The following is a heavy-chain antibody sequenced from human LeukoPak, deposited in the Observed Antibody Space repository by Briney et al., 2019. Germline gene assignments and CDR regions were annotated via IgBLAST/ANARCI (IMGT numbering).Heavy chain of an antibody. Sequence: SETLSLTCTVSGGSISSNYWSWIRQPPGKGLEWIGYINTSGSTNYNPSLKSRVSISLDTSRNQFSLKLTSVTAADTAVYYCARRGNWSFFDYWGQGILVSVSS. J-gene: IGHJ4*02. CDR1: GGSISSNY. CDR3: ARRGNWSFFDY. V-gene: IGHV4-4*09. CDR2: INTSGST. D-gene: IGHD1-1*01.